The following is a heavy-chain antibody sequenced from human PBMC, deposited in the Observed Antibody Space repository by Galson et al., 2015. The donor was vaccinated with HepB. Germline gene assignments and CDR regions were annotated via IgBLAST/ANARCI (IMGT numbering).Heavy chain of an antibody. CDR1: GYSFTSYW. CDR2: IYPDDSDT. V-gene: IGHV5-51*01. D-gene: IGHD2-21*02. Sequence: SGAEVKKPGESLKISCKGSGYSFTSYWIGWVRQMPGKGLEWMGIIYPDDSDTRYSPSFQGQVTISADKSISTAYLQWSSLKASDTAMYYCARRGYCGGDCYFPPDYWGQGTLVTVSS. J-gene: IGHJ4*02. CDR3: ARRGYCGGDCYFPPDY.